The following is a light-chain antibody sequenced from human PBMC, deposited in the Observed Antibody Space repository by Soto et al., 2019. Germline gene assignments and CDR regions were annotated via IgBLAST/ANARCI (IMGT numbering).Light chain of an antibody. Sequence: QSAPTQPASVSGSPGQSITISCTGTSGDVGYYNYVSWYQQHPGKAPKLMIYAVSNRPSGVSNRFSGSKSGNTASLTISGLQAEDEADYYCSSYTGSSTCVFGTGTKLTVL. V-gene: IGLV2-14*01. CDR2: AVS. CDR1: SGDVGYYNY. J-gene: IGLJ1*01. CDR3: SSYTGSSTCV.